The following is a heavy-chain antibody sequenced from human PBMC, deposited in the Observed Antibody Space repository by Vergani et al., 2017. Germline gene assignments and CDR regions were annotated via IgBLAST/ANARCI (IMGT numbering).Heavy chain of an antibody. Sequence: QVQLQQWGAGLLKPSQTLSLTCAISGDSVSSNSAAWNWIRQSPSRGLEWLGRTYYRSKWYNDYAVSVKSRITINPDTSKNQFSLQLNSVTPEDTAVYYCARLMYNWNVYYYYGMDVWGQGTTVTVSS. CDR2: TYYRSKWYN. D-gene: IGHD1-1*01. J-gene: IGHJ6*02. CDR3: ARLMYNWNVYYYYGMDV. V-gene: IGHV6-1*01. CDR1: GDSVSSNSAA.